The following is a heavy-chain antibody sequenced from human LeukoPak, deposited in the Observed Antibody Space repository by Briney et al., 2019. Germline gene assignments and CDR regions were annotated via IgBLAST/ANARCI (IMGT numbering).Heavy chain of an antibody. CDR1: GFTVSSNY. J-gene: IGHJ3*02. CDR2: IYSGGST. V-gene: IGHV3-53*01. CDR3: ARDGTTYDAFDI. D-gene: IGHD1-7*01. Sequence: GGSLRLSCAASGFTVSSNYMSWVRQAPGKGLEWVSVIYSGGSTYYADFVKGRFTISRDNSKNTLYLQMNSLRAEDTAVYYCARDGTTYDAFDIWGQGTMVTVSS.